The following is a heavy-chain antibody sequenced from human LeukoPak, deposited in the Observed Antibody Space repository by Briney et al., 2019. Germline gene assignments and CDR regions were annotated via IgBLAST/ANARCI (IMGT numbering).Heavy chain of an antibody. V-gene: IGHV4-39*07. CDR3: AARGEYSGSGTR. Sequence: SETLSLTCTVSGGSISSSSYYWGWLRQPPGKGLEWIGSIYYSGSTYYNPSLKSRVTISVDTSKNQFSLKLTSVTVADTAMYYCAARGEYSGSGTRWGQGALVTVSS. J-gene: IGHJ4*02. CDR2: IYYSGST. D-gene: IGHD3-10*01. CDR1: GGSISSSSYY.